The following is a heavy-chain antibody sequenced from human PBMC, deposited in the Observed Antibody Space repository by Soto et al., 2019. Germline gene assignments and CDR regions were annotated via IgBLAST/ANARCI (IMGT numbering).Heavy chain of an antibody. CDR1: GFTFSSYG. CDR3: ARDSLSYPYYYYYYGMDV. CDR2: IWYDGSNK. Sequence: GGSLRLSCAASGFTFSSYGMHWVRQAPGKGLEWVAVIWYDGSNKYYADSVKGRFTISRDNSKNTLYLQMNSLRAEDTAVYYCARDSLSYPYYYYYYGMDVWGQGTTVTVSS. V-gene: IGHV3-33*01. J-gene: IGHJ6*02. D-gene: IGHD1-26*01.